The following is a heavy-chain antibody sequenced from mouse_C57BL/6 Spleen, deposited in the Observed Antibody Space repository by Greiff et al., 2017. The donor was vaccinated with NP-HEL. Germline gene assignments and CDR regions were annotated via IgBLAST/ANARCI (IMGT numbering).Heavy chain of an antibody. D-gene: IGHD2-4*01. J-gene: IGHJ3*01. CDR2: IDPSDSYT. CDR1: GYTFTSYW. Sequence: QVQLQQPGAELVMPGASVKLSCKASGYTFTSYWMHWVKQRPGQGLEWIGEIDPSDSYTNYNQKFKGKSTLTVDKSSSTAYMQLSSLTSEDSAVYYCARSIYYDYGGFAYWGQGTLVTVSA. CDR3: ARSIYYDYGGFAY. V-gene: IGHV1-69*01.